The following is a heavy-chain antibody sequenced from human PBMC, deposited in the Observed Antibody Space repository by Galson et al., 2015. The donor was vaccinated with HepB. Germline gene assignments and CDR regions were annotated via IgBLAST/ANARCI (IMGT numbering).Heavy chain of an antibody. V-gene: IGHV1-18*04. Sequence: KVSCKASGGTFSSYGISWVRQAPGQGLEWMGWISAYNGNTNYAQKLQGRVTMTTDTSTSTAYMELRSLRSDDTAVYYCARSPSIAARRYYYDSSGSNYYFDYWGQGTLVTVSS. CDR3: ARSPSIAARRYYYDSSGSNYYFDY. CDR2: ISAYNGNT. CDR1: GGTFSSYG. D-gene: IGHD3-22*01. J-gene: IGHJ4*02.